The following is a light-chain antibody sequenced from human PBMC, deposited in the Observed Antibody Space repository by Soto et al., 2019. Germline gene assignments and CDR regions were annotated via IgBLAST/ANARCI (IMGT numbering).Light chain of an antibody. CDR3: LQHNSYPYT. Sequence: DIQMTQSPSSLSASVGDRVTITCRASQGIRMDLGWYQQKPGKAPTRLIYAAISLQSGVPSRFSGRGSGTEFTLTISSLQPEDFATYYCLQHNSYPYTFGQGTKLEIK. CDR1: QGIRMD. J-gene: IGKJ2*01. V-gene: IGKV1-17*01. CDR2: AAI.